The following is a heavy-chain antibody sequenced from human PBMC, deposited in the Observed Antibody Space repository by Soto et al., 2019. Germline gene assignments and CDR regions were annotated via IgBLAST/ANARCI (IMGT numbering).Heavy chain of an antibody. Sequence: PSETLSLTCTVSGGSISSGGYYWSWIRQHPGKGLEWIGYIYYIGSTYYNPSLKSRVTISVDTSKNQFSLKLSSVTAADTAVYYCARFGYSTNIGIDYWGQGTLVTVSS. J-gene: IGHJ4*02. CDR3: ARFGYSTNIGIDY. CDR2: IYYIGST. V-gene: IGHV4-31*03. D-gene: IGHD3-22*01. CDR1: GGSISSGGYY.